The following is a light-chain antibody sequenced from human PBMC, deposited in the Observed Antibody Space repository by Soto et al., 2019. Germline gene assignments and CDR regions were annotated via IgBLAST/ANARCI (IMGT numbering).Light chain of an antibody. CDR1: QSVLYSSNNKSY. CDR3: QQYYCTPRT. Sequence: DIVMTQSPDSLAVSLGERATINCKSSQSVLYSSNNKSYLAWYQQKPGQPPNQLIYWASTRESGVPDRFSGSGSGTDSNVNIRSLPPEDVAVYFCQQYYCTPRTFGQGTKVDI. CDR2: WAS. V-gene: IGKV4-1*01. J-gene: IGKJ1*01.